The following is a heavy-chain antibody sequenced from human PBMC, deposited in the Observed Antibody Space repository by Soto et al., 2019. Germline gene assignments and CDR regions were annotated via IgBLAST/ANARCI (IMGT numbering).Heavy chain of an antibody. Sequence: GASVKVSCKASGYTFTGYYIHWMRQAPGQGLEWMGWINSNSGDTKYAQKFQERVTITRDMSTSTAYMELSSLRSEDTAVYYCAAGEKRWLQSEYFQHWGQGTLVTVSS. V-gene: IGHV1-2*02. CDR3: AAGEKRWLQSEYFQH. J-gene: IGHJ1*01. CDR1: GYTFTGYY. CDR2: INSNSGDT. D-gene: IGHD5-12*01.